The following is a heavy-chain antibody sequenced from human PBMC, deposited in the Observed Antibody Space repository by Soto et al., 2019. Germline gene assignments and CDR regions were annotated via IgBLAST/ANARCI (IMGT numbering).Heavy chain of an antibody. V-gene: IGHV3-23*01. J-gene: IGHJ4*02. D-gene: IGHD6-19*01. Sequence: PGGSLRLSCAASEFTFSNYAMSWVRQAPGKGLEWVSAISYGGGTTYYADSVKGRFTISRDNSKNTLYLQMNSLRADDTAVYYCAKGIEAVADFFDYWGQGTLVTVSS. CDR3: AKGIEAVADFFDY. CDR1: EFTFSNYA. CDR2: ISYGGGTT.